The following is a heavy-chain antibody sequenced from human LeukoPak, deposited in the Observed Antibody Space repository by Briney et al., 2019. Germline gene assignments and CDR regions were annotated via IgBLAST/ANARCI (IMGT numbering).Heavy chain of an antibody. Sequence: ASVKVSCKASGYTFTGYYMHWVRPATGQGLEWMGWINPNSGGTNYAPKFQGRVTMTRDTSISTAYMELSRLTSDDTAVYYCATLAAVACPVWGQGTLVTVSS. V-gene: IGHV1-2*02. CDR2: INPNSGGT. CDR1: GYTFTGYY. CDR3: ATLAAVACPV. D-gene: IGHD5-12*01. J-gene: IGHJ4*02.